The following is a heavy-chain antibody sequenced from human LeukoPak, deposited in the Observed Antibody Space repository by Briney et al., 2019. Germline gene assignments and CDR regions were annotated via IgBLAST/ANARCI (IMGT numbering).Heavy chain of an antibody. CDR3: ARDRRCSSTSCYNWFDP. CDR1: GGTFSSYA. J-gene: IGHJ5*02. CDR2: IIPIFGTA. D-gene: IGHD2-2*01. Sequence: ASVNVSCTASGGTFSSYAISWVRQAPGQGLEWMGGIIPIFGTANYAQKFQGRVTITADESTSTAYMELSSLRSEDTAVYYCARDRRCSSTSCYNWFDPWGQGTLVTVSS. V-gene: IGHV1-69*13.